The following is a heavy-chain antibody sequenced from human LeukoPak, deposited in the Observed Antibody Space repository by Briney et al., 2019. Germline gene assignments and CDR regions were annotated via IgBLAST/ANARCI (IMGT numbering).Heavy chain of an antibody. CDR2: IRSKTHGEAI. Sequence: PGGSLRLSCAASGFTFSSYAMHWVRQAPGKGLEWVGRIRSKTHGEAIDYAAPVRGRFTISRDNAKNSLYMNSLRAEDTAVYYCAREWAPSSSWFSFDYYYYGMDVWGQGTTVTVSS. D-gene: IGHD6-13*01. CDR1: GFTFSSYA. J-gene: IGHJ6*02. CDR3: AREWAPSSSWFSFDYYYYGMDV. V-gene: IGHV3-15*07.